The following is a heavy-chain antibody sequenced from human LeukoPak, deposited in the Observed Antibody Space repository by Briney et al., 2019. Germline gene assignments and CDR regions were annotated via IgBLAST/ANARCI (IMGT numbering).Heavy chain of an antibody. CDR2: ISSSSSYI. CDR1: GFTFSSYS. D-gene: IGHD3-10*01. CDR3: ARDTGFGEFHLDY. J-gene: IGHJ4*02. V-gene: IGHV3-21*01. Sequence: PGGSLRLSCAASGFTFSSYSMNWVRLAPGKGLEWVSSISSSSSYIYYADSVKGRFTISRDNAKNSLYLQMNSLRAEDTAVYYCARDTGFGEFHLDYWGQGTLVTVSS.